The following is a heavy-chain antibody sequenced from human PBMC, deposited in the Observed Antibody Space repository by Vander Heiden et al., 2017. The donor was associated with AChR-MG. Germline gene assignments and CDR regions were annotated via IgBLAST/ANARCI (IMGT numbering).Heavy chain of an antibody. D-gene: IGHD1-26*01. CDR1: GFPFSSYG. V-gene: IGHV3-33*01. J-gene: IGHJ4*03. CDR2: IWYDGSNK. Sequence: QVQLAESGGGVAQPGRSLRLTCAAHGFPFSSYGMHWVHHAPGKGLEWVSVIWYDGSNKYYADSVKGRFTISRDKSKNTLYLQMNSLRAEDTAVYYCARVKWELYYFDYWGHGTLVTVSS. CDR3: ARVKWELYYFDY.